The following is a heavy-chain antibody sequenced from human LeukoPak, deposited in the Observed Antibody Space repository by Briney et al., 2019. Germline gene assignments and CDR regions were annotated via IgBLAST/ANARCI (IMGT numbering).Heavy chain of an antibody. Sequence: GGSLRLSCAASGFTFTSNAMNWVPQGPGKGLEWVSGFSGSGGSTYYAVSVKGPFTISRDNSKITLYLQMNSLRPEDTAVYFCAKDRGYCSGGSYYFSFQHWGQGTLVTVSS. J-gene: IGHJ1*01. CDR2: FSGSGGST. V-gene: IGHV3-23*01. CDR1: GFTFTSNA. D-gene: IGHD2-15*01. CDR3: AKDRGYCSGGSYYFSFQH.